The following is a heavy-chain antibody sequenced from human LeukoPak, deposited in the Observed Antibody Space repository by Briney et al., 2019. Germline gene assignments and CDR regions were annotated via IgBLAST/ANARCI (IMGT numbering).Heavy chain of an antibody. V-gene: IGHV3-48*01. J-gene: IGHJ4*02. Sequence: GGSLRLSCAASGFTLSTYSMTWVRQAPGKGLEWVSYISSSSSTIYYGGSVKGRFTVSRDNAKNSLYLQMNSLRAEDTAVYFCARDSYRKNDYWGQGTLVTVSS. CDR2: ISSSSSTI. CDR3: ARDSYRKNDY. CDR1: GFTLSTYS.